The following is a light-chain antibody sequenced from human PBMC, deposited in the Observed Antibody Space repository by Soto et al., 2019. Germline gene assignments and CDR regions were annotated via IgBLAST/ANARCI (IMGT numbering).Light chain of an antibody. V-gene: IGLV2-23*03. CDR1: SSDVGSYNL. CDR2: EGS. J-gene: IGLJ1*01. CDR3: CSYEGSSTFYV. Sequence: QSALTQPASVSGSPGQSITISCTGTSSDVGSYNLVSWYQQHPGKPPKLMIYEGSKRPSGVSNRFSGSKSGNTASLTISGLQAEDEADYYCCSYEGSSTFYVFGTGTKVTVL.